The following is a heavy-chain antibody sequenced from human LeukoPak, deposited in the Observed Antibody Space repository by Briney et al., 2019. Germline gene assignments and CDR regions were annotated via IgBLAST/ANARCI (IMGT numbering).Heavy chain of an antibody. J-gene: IGHJ4*02. CDR1: GYTFTAFY. V-gene: IGHV1-69*13. Sequence: ASVKVSCKASGYTFTAFYIHWVRQAPGQGLEWMGGIIPIFGTANYAQKFQGRVTITADESTSTAYMELSSLRSEDTAVYYCASSSLRRAMVPFDYWGQGTLVTVSS. D-gene: IGHD5-18*01. CDR3: ASSSLRRAMVPFDY. CDR2: IIPIFGTA.